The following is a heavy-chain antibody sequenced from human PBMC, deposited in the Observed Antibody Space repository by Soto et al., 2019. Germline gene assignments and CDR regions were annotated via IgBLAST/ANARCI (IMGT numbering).Heavy chain of an antibody. CDR2: INPKSGGT. D-gene: IGHD2-8*01. CDR1: GYSFTDYH. V-gene: IGHV1-2*04. J-gene: IGHJ6*02. CDR3: ARGDSTDCSNGVCSFFYNHDMDV. Sequence: GASVKVSCKASGYSFTDYHIHWVRQAPGQGLEWLGRINPKSGGTSTAQKFQGWVTMTTDTSISTASMELTRLTSDDTAIFYCARGDSTDCSNGVCSFFYNHDMDVWGQGTTVTVSS.